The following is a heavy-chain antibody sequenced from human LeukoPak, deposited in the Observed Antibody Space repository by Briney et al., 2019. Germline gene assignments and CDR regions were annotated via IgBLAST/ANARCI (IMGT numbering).Heavy chain of an antibody. CDR2: INSDGSST. J-gene: IGHJ6*03. Sequence: GGSLRLSCAASGFTFSSYWMHWVRQAPGKGLVWVSRINSDGSSTSYADSVKGRFTISRDNSKNTLYLQMNSLRAGDTAVYYCAKGDLYYYMDVWGKGTTVTISS. V-gene: IGHV3-74*01. CDR3: AKGDLYYYMDV. CDR1: GFTFSSYW.